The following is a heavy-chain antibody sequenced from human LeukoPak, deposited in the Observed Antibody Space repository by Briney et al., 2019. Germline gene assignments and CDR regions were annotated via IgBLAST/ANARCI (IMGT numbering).Heavy chain of an antibody. Sequence: SETLSLTCTVSGYSISSGYFWGWIRQPPGKGLEWIGSIYHSGSTSYNPSLKSRLTISVDTSKNQFSLKLSSVTAADTAVYYCAREAMYYDYVWGSQSDYYYYMDVWGKGTTVTISS. CDR2: IYHSGST. J-gene: IGHJ6*03. CDR3: AREAMYYDYVWGSQSDYYYYMDV. V-gene: IGHV4-38-2*02. CDR1: GYSISSGYF. D-gene: IGHD3-16*01.